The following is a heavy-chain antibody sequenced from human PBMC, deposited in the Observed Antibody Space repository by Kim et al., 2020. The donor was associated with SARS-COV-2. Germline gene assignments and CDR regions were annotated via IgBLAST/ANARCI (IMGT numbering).Heavy chain of an antibody. CDR1: GYTFTSYD. J-gene: IGHJ4*02. CDR2: MNPNSGNT. V-gene: IGHV1-8*01. CDR3: AKAPSWDAYSSPYYFDY. Sequence: ASVKVSCKASGYTFTSYDINWVRQATGQGLEWIGWMNPNSGNTGYAQNFQGRVTMTKNTSISTAYMELSSLRSEDTAVYFCAKAPSWDAYSSPYYFDYWGQGILVTVSS. D-gene: IGHD4-4*01.